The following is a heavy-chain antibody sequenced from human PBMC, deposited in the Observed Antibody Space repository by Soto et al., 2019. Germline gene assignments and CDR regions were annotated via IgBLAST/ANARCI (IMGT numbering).Heavy chain of an antibody. CDR2: ISSTSNTI. Sequence: PGGSLRLSCAASGFTFSSYSMNWVRQTPEKGLEWVSYISSTSNTIYYADSVKGRFNISRDNAKSSLYLQMNSLRVEDTAVYYCARGGTAVGGDYWGQGTLVTVSS. CDR3: ARGGTAVGGDY. D-gene: IGHD6-19*01. CDR1: GFTFSSYS. J-gene: IGHJ4*02. V-gene: IGHV3-48*01.